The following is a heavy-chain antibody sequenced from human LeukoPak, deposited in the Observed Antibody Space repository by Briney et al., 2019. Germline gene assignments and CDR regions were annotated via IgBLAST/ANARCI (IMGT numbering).Heavy chain of an antibody. CDR3: ARGVAHNTAMVIMDFDP. CDR2: IYYSGST. CDR1: GGSISSSSYY. J-gene: IGHJ5*02. D-gene: IGHD5-18*01. V-gene: IGHV4-39*07. Sequence: TSETLSLTCTVSGGSISSSSYYWGWIRQPPGKGLEWIGIIYYSGSTYYNPSLKSRVTISVDTSKNQFSLKLSSVTAADTAVYYCARGVAHNTAMVIMDFDPWGQGTLVTVSS.